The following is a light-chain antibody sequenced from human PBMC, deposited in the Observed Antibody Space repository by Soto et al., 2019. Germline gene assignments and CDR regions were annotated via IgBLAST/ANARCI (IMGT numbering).Light chain of an antibody. CDR1: QPISGS. V-gene: IGKV1-39*01. CDR2: GAS. CDR3: QQTYRSSYT. Sequence: DILMTQSPSSLSASVGDRVTITCRASQPISGSLNWYQQKPGKTPNLLIYGASTLHSGVPSRFSGSESGTDFTLAISSLQPEDFATYYCQQTYRSSYTFGQGTKLEIK. J-gene: IGKJ2*01.